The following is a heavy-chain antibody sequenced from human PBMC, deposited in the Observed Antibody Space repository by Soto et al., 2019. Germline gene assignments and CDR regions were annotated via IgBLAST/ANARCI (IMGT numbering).Heavy chain of an antibody. CDR3: ARDLRDIVVVVAATWGYYYGMDV. CDR1: GFTFSSYA. Sequence: GGSLRLSCAASGFTFSSYAMHWVRQAPGKGLEWVAAISYDGSNKYYADSVKGRFTISRDNSKNTLYLQMNSLRAEDTAVYYCARDLRDIVVVVAATWGYYYGMDVWGQGTTVTVSS. D-gene: IGHD2-15*01. J-gene: IGHJ6*02. V-gene: IGHV3-30-3*01. CDR2: ISYDGSNK.